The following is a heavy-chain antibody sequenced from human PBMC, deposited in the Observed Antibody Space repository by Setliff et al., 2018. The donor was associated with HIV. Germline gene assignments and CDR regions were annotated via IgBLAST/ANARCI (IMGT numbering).Heavy chain of an antibody. CDR2: INPNNGDT. J-gene: IGHJ5*02. Sequence: ASVKVSCKTSGYTFTGYYVHWVRQAPGQGLEWMGWINPNNGDTNYAQKFQGMVTMTRDTSISTAYMELSSLKSDDTAAYYCAKPSLEWSPNLFDPWGQGTLVTVSS. CDR3: AKPSLEWSPNLFDP. V-gene: IGHV1-2*02. D-gene: IGHD3-3*01. CDR1: GYTFTGYY.